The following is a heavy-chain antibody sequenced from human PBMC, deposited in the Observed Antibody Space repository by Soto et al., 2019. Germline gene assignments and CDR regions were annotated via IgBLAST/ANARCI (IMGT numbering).Heavy chain of an antibody. Sequence: LSLPCTVSGGSMRNYFWTWIRQPPGKGLEWIGYIHYSGTTSFFPSYNPSLRSRVTISEDTSKNQFSLKLLSVTTADTAVYFCAAGEASSRNLAPYYLDFWGQGTLVTVSS. V-gene: IGHV4-59*01. CDR3: AAGEASSRNLAPYYLDF. CDR2: IHYSGTT. J-gene: IGHJ4*02. CDR1: GGSMRNYF. D-gene: IGHD6-13*01.